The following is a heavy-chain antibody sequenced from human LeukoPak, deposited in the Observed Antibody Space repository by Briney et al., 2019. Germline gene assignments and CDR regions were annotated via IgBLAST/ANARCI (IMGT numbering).Heavy chain of an antibody. J-gene: IGHJ4*02. CDR2: INPSGGST. CDR1: GYTFTSYY. D-gene: IGHD3-3*01. Sequence: GASVKVSCKSYGYTFTSYYMHWVRQAPGQGLEWMGIINPSGGSTSYAQKFQGRVTMTRDTSTSTVYMELSSLRSEDTAVYYCARAGWSGYYFYWGQGTLVTVSS. V-gene: IGHV1-46*01. CDR3: ARAGWSGYYFY.